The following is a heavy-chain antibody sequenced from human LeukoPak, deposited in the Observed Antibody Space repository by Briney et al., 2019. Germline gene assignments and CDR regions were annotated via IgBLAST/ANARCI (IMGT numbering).Heavy chain of an antibody. Sequence: ASVKVSCKASGYTFTSYYMHWVRQAPGQGLEWMGIINPSGGSTSYAQKFQGRVTMTRDMSTSTVYMELSSLRSEDTAVYYCARGPGRYCSGGSCYPRQYYYYYMDVWGKGTTVTVSS. V-gene: IGHV1-46*01. CDR3: ARGPGRYCSGGSCYPRQYYYYYMDV. D-gene: IGHD2-15*01. CDR1: GYTFTSYY. CDR2: INPSGGST. J-gene: IGHJ6*03.